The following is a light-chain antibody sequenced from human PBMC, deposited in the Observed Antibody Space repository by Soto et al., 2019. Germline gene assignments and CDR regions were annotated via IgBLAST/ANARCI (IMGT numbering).Light chain of an antibody. CDR2: SAS. J-gene: IGKJ5*01. V-gene: IGKV1-39*01. Sequence: DIQVTQSPPSLSAAVGDRVTISCRASQTIVTYLNGYQHKPGKAPKLLVYSASTLQSGVPSRFRGSGSGTDFTLTISSLQPDDFATYYCQQSYGTPITFGQGTRLEIK. CDR1: QTIVTY. CDR3: QQSYGTPIT.